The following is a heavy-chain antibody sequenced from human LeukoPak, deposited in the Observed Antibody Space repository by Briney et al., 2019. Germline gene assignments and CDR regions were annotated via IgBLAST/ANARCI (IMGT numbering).Heavy chain of an antibody. V-gene: IGHV3-15*01. D-gene: IGHD2-15*01. CDR3: TTRRQDGW. CDR1: GFTFSDAW. J-gene: IGHJ4*02. Sequence: GRSLRLSCVGSGFTFSDAWMSWVRQAPGKGLEWVGRIKSKSDGGTIDYAAPVKGGFTISRDDSRNTLYLQMNSLKTEDTAVYYCTTRRQDGWWGQGTLVTVS. CDR2: IKSKSDGGTI.